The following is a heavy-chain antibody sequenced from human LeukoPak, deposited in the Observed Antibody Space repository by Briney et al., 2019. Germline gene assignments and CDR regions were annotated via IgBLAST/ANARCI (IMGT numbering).Heavy chain of an antibody. CDR3: ARDGWLGGSYSVDY. D-gene: IGHD1-26*01. V-gene: IGHV3-33*08. Sequence: QPGGSLRLSCAPSGLTSSNAWMSWVRQAPGKGREWVAVIWYDGSNKYYADSVKGRFTNSRDNSKNTLYLQMNSLRGEDTAVYYCARDGWLGGSYSVDYWGQGQWSPSLQ. CDR1: GLTSSNAW. CDR2: IWYDGSNK. J-gene: IGHJ3*01.